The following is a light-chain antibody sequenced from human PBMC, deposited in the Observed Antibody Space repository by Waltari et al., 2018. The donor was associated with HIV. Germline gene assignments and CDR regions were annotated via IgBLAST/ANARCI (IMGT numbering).Light chain of an antibody. V-gene: IGLV1-47*01. Sequence: QSVLTQPPSASGTPGQRVTISCSGSSSNIGRNYVYCYQQLPGTAPKPLIYTTNQLPSGVPDRFTGSKSGTSASLAISGHRSEDEADYYCAAWNDNLSGYVFGTGTKVTV. CDR2: TTN. CDR1: SSNIGRNY. J-gene: IGLJ1*01. CDR3: AAWNDNLSGYV.